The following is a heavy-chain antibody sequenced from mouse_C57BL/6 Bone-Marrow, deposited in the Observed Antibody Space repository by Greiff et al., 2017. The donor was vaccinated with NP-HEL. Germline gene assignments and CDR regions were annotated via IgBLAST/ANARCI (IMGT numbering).Heavy chain of an antibody. CDR1: GYTFTSYW. V-gene: IGHV1-7*01. CDR3: AREERGFTGDY. Sequence: QVQLKQSGAELAKPGASVKLSCKASGYTFTSYWMHWVNQRPGQGLEWIGYINPCSGYTKYNQKFKDKATLTADKSSSTAYMQLSSLTYEDSEVYYSAREERGFTGDYWGQGTTLTVSS. CDR2: INPCSGYT. D-gene: IGHD4-1*01. J-gene: IGHJ2*01.